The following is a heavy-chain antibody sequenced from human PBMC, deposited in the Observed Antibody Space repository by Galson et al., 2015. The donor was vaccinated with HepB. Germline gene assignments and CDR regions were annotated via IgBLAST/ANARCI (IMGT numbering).Heavy chain of an antibody. J-gene: IGHJ3*02. D-gene: IGHD3-3*01. CDR1: GYSFTSYW. Sequence: QSGAEVKKPGESLRISCKGSGYSFTSYWISWVRQMPGKGLEWMGRIDPSDSYTNYSPSFQGHVTISADKSISTAYLQWSSLKASDTAMYYCARHFFQFGERSSYDFWSGSDAFDIWGQGTMVTVSS. CDR3: ARHFFQFGERSSYDFWSGSDAFDI. CDR2: IDPSDSYT. V-gene: IGHV5-10-1*01.